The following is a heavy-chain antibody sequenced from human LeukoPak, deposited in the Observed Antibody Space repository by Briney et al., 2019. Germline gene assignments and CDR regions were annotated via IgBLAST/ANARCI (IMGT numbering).Heavy chain of an antibody. D-gene: IGHD4-17*01. J-gene: IGHJ6*02. V-gene: IGHV3-53*01. CDR1: GFTFSSYA. CDR2: IYSGGST. CDR3: ARSPYGDYGVGYYGMDV. Sequence: GGSLRLSCAASGFTFSSYAMSWVRQAPGKGLEWVSVIYSGGSTYYADSVKGRFTISRDNSKNTLYLQMNSLRAEDTAVYCCARSPYGDYGVGYYGMDVWGQGTTVTVSS.